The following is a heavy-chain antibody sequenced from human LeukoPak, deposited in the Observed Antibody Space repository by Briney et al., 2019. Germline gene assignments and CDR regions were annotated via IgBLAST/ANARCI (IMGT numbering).Heavy chain of an antibody. D-gene: IGHD3-22*01. CDR1: GGSISSYY. CDR2: ISYDGSNK. J-gene: IGHJ3*02. V-gene: IGHV3-30*18. CDR3: AKLGVVADDAFDI. Sequence: LSLTCTVSGGSISSYYWSWIRQPPGKGLEWVAVISYDGSNKYYADSVKGRFTISRDNSKNTLYLQMNSLRAEDTAVYYCAKLGVVADDAFDIWGQGTMVTVSS.